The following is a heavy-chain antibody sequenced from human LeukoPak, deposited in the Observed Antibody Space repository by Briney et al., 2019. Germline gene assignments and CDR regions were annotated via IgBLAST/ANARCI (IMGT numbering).Heavy chain of an antibody. D-gene: IGHD5-18*01. CDR1: GYSMSSGFY. V-gene: IGHV4-38-2*02. Sequence: SETLSLTCNISGYSMSSGFYWGWVRQSPGKGLQWIGTIYYSGSADYNPSLRSRVTLSVDVSSNQFSLSLRSVTVADTAVYYCVRSGYSYAGFLDSWGQGTLVTVSS. CDR3: VRSGYSYAGFLDS. J-gene: IGHJ4*02. CDR2: IYYSGSA.